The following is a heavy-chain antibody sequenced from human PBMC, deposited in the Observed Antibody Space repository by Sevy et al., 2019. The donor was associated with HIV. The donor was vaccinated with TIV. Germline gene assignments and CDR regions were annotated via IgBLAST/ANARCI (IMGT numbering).Heavy chain of an antibody. D-gene: IGHD6-13*01. Sequence: GGSLRLSCAASGFAFSSDAMSWVRQAPGKGLEWVSGISGSSGSTYYADSAKGRFTISRDNSKNTLYLQMNSLRAEDTGVYYCAKGHGSSWYDSSYYYMDVWGKGTTVTVSS. V-gene: IGHV3-23*01. CDR3: AKGHGSSWYDSSYYYMDV. CDR2: ISGSSGST. CDR1: GFAFSSDA. J-gene: IGHJ6*03.